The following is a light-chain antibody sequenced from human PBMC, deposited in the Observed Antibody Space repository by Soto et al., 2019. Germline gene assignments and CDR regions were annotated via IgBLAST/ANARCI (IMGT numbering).Light chain of an antibody. CDR2: AAS. CDR1: QSISSY. CDR3: QQSYSTTWT. Sequence: DIQMTQSPSSLSASVGDRVTITCRASQSISSYLKWYQQKPGKAPKLLIYAASSLQSGVPSRFSVSGAGTDFTLTISSLQPEDFATYYGQQSYSTTWTFGQGTKVEIK. V-gene: IGKV1-39*01. J-gene: IGKJ1*01.